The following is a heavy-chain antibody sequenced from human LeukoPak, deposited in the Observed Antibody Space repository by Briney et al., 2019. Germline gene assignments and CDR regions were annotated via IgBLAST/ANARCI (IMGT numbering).Heavy chain of an antibody. CDR3: GSGYSYGYDY. CDR2: IYHSGNT. CDR1: NYSISSGYY. V-gene: IGHV4-38-2*02. J-gene: IGHJ4*02. D-gene: IGHD5-18*01. Sequence: SETLSLTCTVSNYSISSGYYWAWIRQPPGKGLEWIGNIYHSGNTYYNPSLKSRVSLSVDTSKNQFSLKLSSVTAADTAVYYCGSGYSYGYDYWGQGTLVTVSS.